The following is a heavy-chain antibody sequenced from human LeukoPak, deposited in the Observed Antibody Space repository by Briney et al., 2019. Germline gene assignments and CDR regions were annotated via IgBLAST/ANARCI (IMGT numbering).Heavy chain of an antibody. CDR2: IEHAGRS. CDR3: AREAVRATGSPYFFDS. D-gene: IGHD3-9*01. J-gene: IGHJ4*01. CDR1: GESLSDYY. Sequence: SETLSLTCAVYGESLSDYYWSWIRQTPGKGLEWIGEIEHAGRSNYSPSLKRRVVMSVDTSKNQFPLKVNSVTAAETGVYYCAREAVRATGSPYFFDSWGHGTLVTVSS. V-gene: IGHV4-34*01.